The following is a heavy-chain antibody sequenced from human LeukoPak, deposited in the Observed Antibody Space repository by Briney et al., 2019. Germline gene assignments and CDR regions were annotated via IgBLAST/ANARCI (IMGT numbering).Heavy chain of an antibody. CDR2: IIPIFGTA. CDR3: ARGSKRGELDY. D-gene: IGHD1-26*01. CDR1: GGTFSSYA. Sequence: ASVKVSCKASGGTFSSYAISWLRQAPGQGLEWMGGIIPIFGTANYAQKLQGRVTMTTDTSTSTAHMERRSLRSDDAAGYYCARGSKRGELDYWGQGTLVTVTA. V-gene: IGHV1-69*05. J-gene: IGHJ4*02.